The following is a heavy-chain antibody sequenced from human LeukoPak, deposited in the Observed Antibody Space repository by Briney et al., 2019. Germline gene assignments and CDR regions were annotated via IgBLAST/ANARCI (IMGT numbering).Heavy chain of an antibody. D-gene: IGHD4-17*01. CDR2: INHSGST. V-gene: IGHV4-34*01. CDR1: GGSFSGYY. J-gene: IGHJ4*02. Sequence: PSETLSLTCAVYGGSFSGYYWSWIRRPPGKGLEWIGEINHSGSTNYNPSLKSRVTISVDTSKNQFSLKLNSVTAADTAVYYCATNPVTTVTVFDCWGQGTLVTVSS. CDR3: ATNPVTTVTVFDC.